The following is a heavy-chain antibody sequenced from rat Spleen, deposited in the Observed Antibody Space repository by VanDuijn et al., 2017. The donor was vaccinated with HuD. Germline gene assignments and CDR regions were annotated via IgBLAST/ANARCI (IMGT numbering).Heavy chain of an antibody. V-gene: IGHV5-46*01. Sequence: EVQLVESGGGLVQPGKSLKLSCVASGFTFSSFDMAWIRQAPTKGLEWVATISTSGGSTYYRDSVKGRFTISRDNAKSTLYLQMNSLRSEDTATYYCTRDQRGGGSDYWGQGVMVTVSS. CDR3: TRDQRGGGSDY. J-gene: IGHJ2*01. D-gene: IGHD1-11*01. CDR2: ISTSGGST. CDR1: GFTFSSFD.